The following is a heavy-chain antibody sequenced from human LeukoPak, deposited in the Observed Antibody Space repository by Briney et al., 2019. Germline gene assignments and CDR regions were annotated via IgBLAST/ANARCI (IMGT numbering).Heavy chain of an antibody. CDR2: IYCSGST. Sequence: SETLSLTCTASGGFISSGGYYWSWIRQHPGKGLEWIGYIYCSGSTYYNPSLKSRVTISVDTSKNQFSLKLSSVTAADTAVYYCARSSPPDSSGYYLAYNWFDPWGQGTLVTVSS. CDR1: GGFISSGGYY. J-gene: IGHJ5*02. CDR3: ARSSPPDSSGYYLAYNWFDP. V-gene: IGHV4-31*03. D-gene: IGHD3-22*01.